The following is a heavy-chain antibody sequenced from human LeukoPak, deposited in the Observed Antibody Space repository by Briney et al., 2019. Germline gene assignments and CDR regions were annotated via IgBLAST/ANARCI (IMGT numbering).Heavy chain of an antibody. D-gene: IGHD3-10*01. CDR3: ARHFDHVGSGIYEY. CDR1: GGSISSNY. CDR2: IYYSGYT. V-gene: IGHV4-59*08. J-gene: IGHJ4*02. Sequence: SETLSLTCTVSGGSISSNYWSWIRQPPGKGLEWIGYIYYSGYTNYNPSLKSRVTISVDTSNNQFSLKLSSVTAADTAVYYCARHFDHVGSGIYEYGGQGTLGTVS.